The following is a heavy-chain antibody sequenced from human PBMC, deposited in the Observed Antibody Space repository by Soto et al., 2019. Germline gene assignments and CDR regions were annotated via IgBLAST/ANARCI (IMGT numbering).Heavy chain of an antibody. D-gene: IGHD4-4*01. CDR3: ARADSNHPYYYYMDV. Sequence: GGSLRLSCAASGFTFSDYYMSWIRQAPGKGLEWVSYISSSGSTIYYADSVKGRFTISRDNAKNSLYLQMNSLRAEDTAVYYCARADSNHPYYYYMDVWGKGTTVTVSS. CDR2: ISSSGSTI. V-gene: IGHV3-11*01. J-gene: IGHJ6*03. CDR1: GFTFSDYY.